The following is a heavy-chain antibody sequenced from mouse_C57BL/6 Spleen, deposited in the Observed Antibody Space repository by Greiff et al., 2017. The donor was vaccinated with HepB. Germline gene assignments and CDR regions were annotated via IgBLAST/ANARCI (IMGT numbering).Heavy chain of an antibody. V-gene: IGHV1-55*01. CDR2: IYPGSGST. D-gene: IGHD2-3*01. CDR3: ARYDGYYAEVTY. CDR1: GYTFTSYW. Sequence: QVQLQQPGAELVKPGASVKMSCKASGYTFTSYWITWVKQRPGQGLEWIGDIYPGSGSTNYNEKFKSKATLTVDTSSSTAYMQLSSPTSEDSAVYYCARYDGYYAEVTYWGQGTLVTVSA. J-gene: IGHJ3*01.